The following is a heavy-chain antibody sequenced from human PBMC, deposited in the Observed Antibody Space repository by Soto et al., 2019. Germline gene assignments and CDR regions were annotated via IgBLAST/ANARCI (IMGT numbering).Heavy chain of an antibody. Sequence: QLQLQESGSRLVKPSQTLSLTCAVSGGSISSGGYSWSWIRQPPGKGLEWIGYIYHSGSTYYNPSLKSIVTISVDRSKNQFSLKLSVVTSADKAVYYCAAGGVLPRYYWGQGTLVTVSS. CDR2: IYHSGST. CDR3: AAGGVLPRYY. V-gene: IGHV4-30-2*01. J-gene: IGHJ4*02. CDR1: GGSISSGGYS. D-gene: IGHD2-15*01.